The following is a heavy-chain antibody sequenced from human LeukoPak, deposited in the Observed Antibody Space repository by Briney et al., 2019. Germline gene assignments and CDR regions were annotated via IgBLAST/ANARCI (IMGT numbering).Heavy chain of an antibody. CDR2: IWYDGSEK. J-gene: IGHJ4*02. CDR3: AKYSGYYSSGRSATQDY. V-gene: IGHV3-33*06. CDR1: GFTFSNYG. D-gene: IGHD3-22*01. Sequence: GRSLRLSCAAPGFTFSNYGMHWVRQAPGKGLEWVAVIWYDGSEKYYGDSVKGRFTISRDNSKNTLYLQMNSLRAEDTAVYYCAKYSGYYSSGRSATQDYWGQGTLVTVSS.